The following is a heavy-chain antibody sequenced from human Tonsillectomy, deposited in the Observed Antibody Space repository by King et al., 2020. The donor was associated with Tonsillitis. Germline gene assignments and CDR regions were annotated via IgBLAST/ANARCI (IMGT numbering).Heavy chain of an antibody. CDR1: GYTFTGYY. J-gene: IGHJ6*03. D-gene: IGHD6-19*01. Sequence: QLVQSGAEVKKPGASLRVSCKASGYTFTGYYMQWVRQAPGQGLEWMGWINPNNGGTIYAQKFQGRVTMTRVTSVSTAYMELSSLTSDDTAVYYCARNAVAGSIYSYNYYMDVWGKGTTVTVSS. V-gene: IGHV1-2*02. CDR3: ARNAVAGSIYSYNYYMDV. CDR2: INPNNGGT.